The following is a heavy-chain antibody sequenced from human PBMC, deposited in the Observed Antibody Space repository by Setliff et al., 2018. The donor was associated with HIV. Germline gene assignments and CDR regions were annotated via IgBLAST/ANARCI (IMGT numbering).Heavy chain of an antibody. CDR2: ISSSSSYI. Sequence: GGSLRLSCAASGFTFSSYSMNWVRQAPGKGLEWVSSISSSSSYIYYADSVKGRFTISRDNAKNSLYLQMNSLRAEDTAVYYCAKEAQWLVISFFDYWGQGTLVTVSS. CDR1: GFTFSSYS. D-gene: IGHD6-19*01. CDR3: AKEAQWLVISFFDY. V-gene: IGHV3-21*01. J-gene: IGHJ4*02.